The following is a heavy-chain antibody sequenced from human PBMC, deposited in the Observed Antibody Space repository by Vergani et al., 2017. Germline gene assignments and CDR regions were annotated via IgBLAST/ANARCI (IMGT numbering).Heavy chain of an antibody. CDR2: IYYSGST. V-gene: IGHV4-39*01. CDR3: ARQWGVRGATDY. D-gene: IGHD3-10*01. Sequence: QLQLQESGPGLVKPSETLSLTCTVSGGSISSSSYYWGWIRQPPGKGLEWIGSIYYSGSTYYNPSLKIRATISVDTSKNQFSLKLSSVTAADTAVYYCARQWGVRGATDYWGQGSLVTVSS. CDR1: GGSISSSSYY. J-gene: IGHJ4*02.